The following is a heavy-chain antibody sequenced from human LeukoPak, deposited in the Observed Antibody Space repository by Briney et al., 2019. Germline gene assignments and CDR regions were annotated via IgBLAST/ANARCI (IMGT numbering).Heavy chain of an antibody. CDR2: IYSGGST. D-gene: IGHD6-19*01. V-gene: IGHV3-66*01. J-gene: IGHJ5*02. CDR3: ARAVMAVAGTNWFDP. CDR1: GFTVSSNY. Sequence: GGSLRLSCAASGFTVSSNYMSWVRQAPGKGLEWVSVIYSGGSTYYADSVKGRFTISRDNSKNTLYLQMNSLRAEDTAVYYCARAVMAVAGTNWFDPWGQGTLVTVSS.